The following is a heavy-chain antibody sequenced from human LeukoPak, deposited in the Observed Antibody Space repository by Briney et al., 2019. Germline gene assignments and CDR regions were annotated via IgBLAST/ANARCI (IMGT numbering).Heavy chain of an antibody. CDR2: INIGDGYT. Sequence: ASVKVSCKASVNTFTSSHMHWVRQAPGQGLEWMGIINIGDGYTEYAQKFQGRVSITRDTSTSTLYMELSSLRSEDTAVYYCAKDRGGSYTFDIWGQGTMVTVSS. CDR1: VNTFTSSH. D-gene: IGHD3-16*01. CDR3: AKDRGGSYTFDI. J-gene: IGHJ3*02. V-gene: IGHV1-46*01.